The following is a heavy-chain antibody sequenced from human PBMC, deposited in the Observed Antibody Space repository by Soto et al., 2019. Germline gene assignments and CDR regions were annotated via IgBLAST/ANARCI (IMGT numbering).Heavy chain of an antibody. D-gene: IGHD3-3*01. CDR1: GFTFSSYW. V-gene: IGHV3-7*01. CDR3: ARPPLRFLEWSEDV. CDR2: IKQDGSEK. Sequence: EVQLVESGGGLVQPGGSLRLSCAASGFTFSSYWMSWVRQAPGKGLEWVANIKQDGSEKYYVDSVKGRFTISRDNAKNSLYLQMNSLRAEDTAVYYCARPPLRFLEWSEDVWGQGTTVTVSS. J-gene: IGHJ6*02.